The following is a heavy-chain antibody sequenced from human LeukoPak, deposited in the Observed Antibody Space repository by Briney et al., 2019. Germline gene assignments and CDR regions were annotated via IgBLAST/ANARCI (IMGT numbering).Heavy chain of an antibody. Sequence: ASVKVSCKASGYTFTSYGVRWVRRAPGQGLGWMGWISAYNGNRNYAQKLQGRVTMTPDTSTSTAYKELRSLRSDDTAVYYCARDAFDPWGRGTLVTVSS. CDR2: ISAYNGNR. V-gene: IGHV1-18*01. CDR3: ARDAFDP. J-gene: IGHJ5*02. CDR1: GYTFTSYG.